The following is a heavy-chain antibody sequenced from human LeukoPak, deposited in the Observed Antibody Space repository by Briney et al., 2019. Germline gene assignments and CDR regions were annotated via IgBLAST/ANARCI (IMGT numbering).Heavy chain of an antibody. V-gene: IGHV4-59*08. J-gene: IGHJ4*02. CDR1: GGSISSYY. CDR2: IYYSGST. CDR3: ARLKKVGMAATWYYFDC. D-gene: IGHD5-24*01. Sequence: SETLSLTCTVSGGSISSYYWSWLRQPPGKGLEWIRYIYYSGSTNYNLSIKSRVTISVDTSKIQFSLKLSSVIDADAAVYYCARLKKVGMAATWYYFDCWGQGILVTVSS.